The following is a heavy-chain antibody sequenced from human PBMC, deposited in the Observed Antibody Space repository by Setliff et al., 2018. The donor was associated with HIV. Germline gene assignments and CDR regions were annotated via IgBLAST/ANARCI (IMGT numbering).Heavy chain of an antibody. D-gene: IGHD3-3*01. Sequence: PESMSPTCAVSGGSISSSNWWSWVRQSPGKGLEWIGSIFYTGSTYYNPSLKSRVTISVDTSKNQVALRLTSVTAADTAVYYCARQSITIFGVVISGFDPWGQGTLVTVSS. CDR1: GGSISSSNW. V-gene: IGHV4-4*03. CDR2: IFYTGST. J-gene: IGHJ5*02. CDR3: ARQSITIFGVVISGFDP.